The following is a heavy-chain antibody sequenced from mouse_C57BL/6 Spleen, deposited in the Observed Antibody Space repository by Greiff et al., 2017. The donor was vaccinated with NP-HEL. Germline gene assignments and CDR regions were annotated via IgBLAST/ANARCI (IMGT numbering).Heavy chain of an antibody. V-gene: IGHV1-50*01. J-gene: IGHJ3*01. Sequence: VQLQQSGAELVKPGASVKLSCKASGYTFTSYWMQWVKQRPGQGLEWIGEIDPSDSYTNYNQKFQGKATLTVDTSSSTAYMQLSSLTSEDSAVYYWARSDYGSSYLPWFAYWGQGTLVTVSA. CDR2: IDPSDSYT. D-gene: IGHD1-1*01. CDR1: GYTFTSYW. CDR3: ARSDYGSSYLPWFAY.